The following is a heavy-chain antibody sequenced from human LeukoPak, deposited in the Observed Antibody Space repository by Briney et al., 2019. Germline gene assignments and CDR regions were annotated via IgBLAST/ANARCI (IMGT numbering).Heavy chain of an antibody. V-gene: IGHV4-34*01. CDR3: ARRRGYVWGSYRHDY. J-gene: IGHJ4*02. Sequence: SETLSLTCAVYGGSFSGYYRSWIRQPPGKGLEWIGEINHSGSTNYNPSLKSRVTISVDTSKNQFSLKLSSVTAADTAVYYCARRRGYVWGSYRHDYWGQGTLVTVSS. D-gene: IGHD3-16*02. CDR2: INHSGST. CDR1: GGSFSGYY.